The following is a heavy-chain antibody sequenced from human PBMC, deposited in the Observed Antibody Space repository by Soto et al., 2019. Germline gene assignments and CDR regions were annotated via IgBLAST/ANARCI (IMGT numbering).Heavy chain of an antibody. D-gene: IGHD6-19*01. J-gene: IGHJ4*02. CDR1: GGSFSGYY. Sequence: QVQLQQWGAGLLKPSETLSLTCAVYGGSFSGYYWSWIRQPPGKGLEWIGEINHSGSTNYNPSLKSRVTISVDTSKNQFSLKLSSVTAADTAVYYCAQLTLPEDYSSGWFLDYWGQGTLVTVSS. CDR2: INHSGST. CDR3: AQLTLPEDYSSGWFLDY. V-gene: IGHV4-34*01.